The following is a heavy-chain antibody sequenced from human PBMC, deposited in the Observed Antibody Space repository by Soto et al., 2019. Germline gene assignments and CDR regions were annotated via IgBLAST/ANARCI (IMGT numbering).Heavy chain of an antibody. CDR3: ARVRRYSRSSYYYYYMDV. CDR1: GFTFSSYG. CDR2: IWYDGSNK. V-gene: IGHV3-33*01. Sequence: PGGSMRLSCAAAGFTFSSYGMHWVRQAPGKGLEWVAVIWYDGSNKYYADSVKGRFTISRDNSKNTLYLQMNSLRAEDTAVYYCARVRRYSRSSYYYYYMDVRGKGTTVTVSS. J-gene: IGHJ6*03. D-gene: IGHD3-9*01.